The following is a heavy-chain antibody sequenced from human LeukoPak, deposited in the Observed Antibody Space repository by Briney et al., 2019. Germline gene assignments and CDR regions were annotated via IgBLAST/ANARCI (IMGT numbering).Heavy chain of an antibody. CDR3: ARLAYGANYIDY. J-gene: IGHJ4*02. D-gene: IGHD4-17*01. Sequence: ASVKVSCKASGYTFTNYDINWVRQAPGQGLEWMGWISAHNGNTNYAQKLQGRVTMTTDTSTSTAYMEMWSLRSDDTAVYYCARLAYGANYIDYWGQGTLVTVSS. CDR2: ISAHNGNT. CDR1: GYTFTNYD. V-gene: IGHV1-18*01.